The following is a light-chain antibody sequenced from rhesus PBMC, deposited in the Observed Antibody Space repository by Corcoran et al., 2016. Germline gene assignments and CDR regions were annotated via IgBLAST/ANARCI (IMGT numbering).Light chain of an antibody. CDR2: AAS. CDR1: QGFSSW. Sequence: DIQMTQSPSSLSASVGDKVTITCRASQGFSSWLAWYQQKPGKAPKLLIFAASSLQSGGPSRFSGSGAGTDYTLTISSLQPEDFATYYCQQGYNTPLTFGGGTKVEIK. V-gene: IGKV1-18*01. CDR3: QQGYNTPLT. J-gene: IGKJ4*01.